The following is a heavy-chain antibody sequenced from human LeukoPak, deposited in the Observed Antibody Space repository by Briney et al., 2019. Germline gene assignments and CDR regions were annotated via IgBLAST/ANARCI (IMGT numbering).Heavy chain of an antibody. CDR1: GYTFSGSA. CDR3: TSQQPHSYGYRDYYYYMDV. CDR2: IRSKANSYAT. D-gene: IGHD5-18*01. V-gene: IGHV3-73*01. J-gene: IGHJ6*03. Sequence: GGSLRLSCAASGYTFSGSAMHWVRQAPGKGLEWVGRIRSKANSYATAYAASVKGRFTISRDDSKNTAYLQMNSLKTEDTAVYYCTSQQPHSYGYRDYYYYMDVWGKGTTVTVSS.